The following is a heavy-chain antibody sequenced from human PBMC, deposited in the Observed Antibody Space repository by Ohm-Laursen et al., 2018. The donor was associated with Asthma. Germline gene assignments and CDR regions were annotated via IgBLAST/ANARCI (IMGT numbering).Heavy chain of an antibody. J-gene: IGHJ4*02. CDR1: GYTFSRYS. CDR2: ISGSGGST. Sequence: SLRLSCSASGYTFSRYSIHWVRQIPGKGLEWVSAISGSGGSTYYADSVKGRFTISRDNSKNTLYLQMNSLRAEDTAVYYCAKAHGRIAARPDDYWGQGTLVTVSS. V-gene: IGHV3-23*01. D-gene: IGHD6-6*01. CDR3: AKAHGRIAARPDDY.